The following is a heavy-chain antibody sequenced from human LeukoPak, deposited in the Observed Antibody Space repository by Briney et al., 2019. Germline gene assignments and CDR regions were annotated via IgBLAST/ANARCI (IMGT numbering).Heavy chain of an antibody. V-gene: IGHV2-70*11. Sequence: SGPTLVNPTQTLTLTCTFSGFSLSTSGMCVSWIRQPPGKALEWLARIDCDDDKYYSTSLKTRLTISKDTSKNQVVLTMTNMDPVDTATYYCARASSWYRGFDYWGQGTLVTVSS. J-gene: IGHJ4*02. CDR3: ARASSWYRGFDY. CDR1: GFSLSTSGMC. CDR2: IDCDDDK. D-gene: IGHD6-13*01.